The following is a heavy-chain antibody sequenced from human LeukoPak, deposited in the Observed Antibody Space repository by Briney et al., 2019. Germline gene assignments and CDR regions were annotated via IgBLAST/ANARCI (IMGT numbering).Heavy chain of an antibody. CDR1: GFTFSSYS. J-gene: IGHJ4*02. Sequence: GGSLRLSCATSGFTFSSYSMNWVRQAPGKGLEWVSSISSSSSYIYYADSVKGRFTISRDNAKNSLYLQMNSLRAEDMAVYYCARERTDSSGYYLSLDYWGQGTLVTVSS. CDR3: ARERTDSSGYYLSLDY. CDR2: ISSSSSYI. V-gene: IGHV3-21*01. D-gene: IGHD3-22*01.